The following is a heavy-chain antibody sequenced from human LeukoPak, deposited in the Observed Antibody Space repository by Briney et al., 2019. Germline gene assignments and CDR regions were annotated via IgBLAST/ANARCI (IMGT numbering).Heavy chain of an antibody. J-gene: IGHJ4*02. D-gene: IGHD6-13*01. Sequence: PSETLSLTCTVSGYSISTGYYWGWVRQPPGKGLEWIASIYHTGNTYYNPSLKSRVSISQDMSKNQFSVRLSSVTAADTAVYYCARAGGWIALYSSSWPLSFDYWGQGTLVTVSS. CDR3: ARAGGWIALYSSSWPLSFDY. CDR1: GYSISTGYY. CDR2: IYHTGNT. V-gene: IGHV4-38-2*02.